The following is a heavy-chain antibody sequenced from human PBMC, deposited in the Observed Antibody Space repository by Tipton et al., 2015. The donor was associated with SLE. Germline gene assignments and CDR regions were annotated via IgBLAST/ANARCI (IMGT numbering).Heavy chain of an antibody. J-gene: IGHJ5*02. V-gene: IGHV4-39*02. CDR1: GGSIGRSNFY. CDR3: ARLLPMVRGWFDP. D-gene: IGHD3-10*01. CDR2: IYFTGSS. Sequence: TLSLTCTVSGGSIGRSNFYWGWIRLTPGKGLEWIGGIYFTGSSYSQPSLKTRVSISVDTSRNDFSLKLTSVTAADTAVYYCARLLPMVRGWFDPWGQGTLVTVSS.